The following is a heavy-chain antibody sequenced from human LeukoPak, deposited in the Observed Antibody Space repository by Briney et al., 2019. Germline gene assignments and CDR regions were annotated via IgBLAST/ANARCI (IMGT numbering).Heavy chain of an antibody. CDR3: ARSYCSGGSCWVYFDY. D-gene: IGHD2-15*01. J-gene: IGHJ4*02. CDR1: GGSISSSSYY. CDR2: IYYSGST. Sequence: PSETLSLTCTVSGGSISSSSYYWGWIRQPPGKGLEWIGNIYYSGSTNYNPSLKSRVTISVDTSKNQFSLKLSSVTAADTAIYYCARSYCSGGSCWVYFDYWGQGTLVTVSS. V-gene: IGHV4-61*05.